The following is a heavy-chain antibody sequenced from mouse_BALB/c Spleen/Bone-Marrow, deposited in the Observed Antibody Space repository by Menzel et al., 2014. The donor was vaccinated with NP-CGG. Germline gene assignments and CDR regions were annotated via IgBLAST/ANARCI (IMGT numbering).Heavy chain of an antibody. J-gene: IGHJ2*01. CDR2: VDPANGNT. V-gene: IGHV14-3*02. CDR3: ARYRLGTYFDY. Sequence: EVQLQQSGAELVKPGASVKLSCTASGFNIKDTYMHWVKQGPEQGLEWIGRVDPANGNTKYDPKFQGKATITAGTSSNTAYLQLSSLTSEDTAVYYCARYRLGTYFDYWGQGTTLTVSS. CDR1: GFNIKDTY. D-gene: IGHD2-14*01.